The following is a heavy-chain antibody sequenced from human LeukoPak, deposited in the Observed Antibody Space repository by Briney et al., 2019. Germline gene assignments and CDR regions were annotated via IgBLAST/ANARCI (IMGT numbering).Heavy chain of an antibody. V-gene: IGHV3-74*01. CDR1: GFTFSSYW. Sequence: AGGSLRLSCAASGFTFSSYWMNWVRQAPGKGLVWVSRIASDGSSTTYADSVKGRFSISRDNAKNTLYLQMNSLRVEDTAVYYCARSIPYGTTWYGRSDYWGQGTLVTVSS. J-gene: IGHJ4*02. CDR3: ARSIPYGTTWYGRSDY. D-gene: IGHD6-13*01. CDR2: IASDGSST.